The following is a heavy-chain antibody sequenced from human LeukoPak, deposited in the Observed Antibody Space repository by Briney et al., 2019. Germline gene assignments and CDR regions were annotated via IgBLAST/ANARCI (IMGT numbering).Heavy chain of an antibody. V-gene: IGHV3-74*01. CDR3: ARDTQAARFDY. Sequence: GGSLRLSCAASGFSFSSHWMHWVRQAPGKGLVWVSRINGDGSSTTDADSVKGRFTISRDNAKNTLYLQMNSLRAEDTAVYYCARDTQAARFDYWGQGTLVIVSS. J-gene: IGHJ4*02. D-gene: IGHD2-15*01. CDR1: GFSFSSHW. CDR2: INGDGSST.